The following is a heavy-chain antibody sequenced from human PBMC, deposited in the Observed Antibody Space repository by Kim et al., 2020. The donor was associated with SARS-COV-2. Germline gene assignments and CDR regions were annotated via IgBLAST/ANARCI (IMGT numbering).Heavy chain of an antibody. D-gene: IGHD3-10*01. Sequence: SETLSLTCTVSGGSISSGSYYWSWIRQPAGKGLEWIGRIYTSGSTNYNPSLKSRVTISVDTSKNQFSLKLSSVTAADTAVYYCACLYYGSSAFDIWGQGTMVTVSS. V-gene: IGHV4-61*02. CDR3: ACLYYGSSAFDI. CDR2: IYTSGST. J-gene: IGHJ3*02. CDR1: GGSISSGSYY.